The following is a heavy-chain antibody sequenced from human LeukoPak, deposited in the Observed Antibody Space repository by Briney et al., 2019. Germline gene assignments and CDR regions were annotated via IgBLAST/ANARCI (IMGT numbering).Heavy chain of an antibody. D-gene: IGHD3-9*01. CDR3: ARARSTGYYVADY. CDR2: ISSLGTTT. CDR1: GFTFNSYW. J-gene: IGHJ4*02. Sequence: GGSLRLSCAASGFTFNSYWMHWVRQGPRKGLVWVSHISSLGTTTMYADSVKGRFTISRDNAKNSLYLQMNSLRAEDTALYYCARARSTGYYVADYWGQGTLVTVSS. V-gene: IGHV3-74*03.